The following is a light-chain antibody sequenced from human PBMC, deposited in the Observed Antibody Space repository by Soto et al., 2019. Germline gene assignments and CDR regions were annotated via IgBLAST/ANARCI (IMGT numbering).Light chain of an antibody. CDR2: GAS. CDR1: QSVSSSY. V-gene: IGKV3-20*01. J-gene: IGKJ4*01. CDR3: QQYGSAPRT. Sequence: EIVLTQSPGTLSLSPGERATLSCRASQSVSSSYLAWYQQKPGQAPRLLIYGASSRATGIPDRFSGSGSGTDFPLAISRLATEDYAVYYCQQYGSAPRTVGGGTKVEIK.